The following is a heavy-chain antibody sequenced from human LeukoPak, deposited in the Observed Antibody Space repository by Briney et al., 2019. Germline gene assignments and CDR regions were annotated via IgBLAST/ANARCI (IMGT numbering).Heavy chain of an antibody. CDR3: AKDRYYGSGSYYAYYYYGMDV. D-gene: IGHD3-10*01. V-gene: IGHV3-23*01. J-gene: IGHJ6*02. Sequence: GGSLRLSCAASGFTFSSYAMSGVRQAPGKGLEWVSAISGSGGSTYYADSVKGRFTISRDNSKNTLYLRMNSLRAEDTAVYYCAKDRYYGSGSYYAYYYYGMDVWGPGTTLTVSS. CDR1: GFTFSSYA. CDR2: ISGSGGST.